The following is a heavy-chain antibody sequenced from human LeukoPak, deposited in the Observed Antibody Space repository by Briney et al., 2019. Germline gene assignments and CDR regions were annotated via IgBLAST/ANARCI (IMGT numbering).Heavy chain of an antibody. D-gene: IGHD3-22*01. J-gene: IGHJ5*02. CDR1: GASISDYY. Sequence: SETLSLTCSISGASISDYYYNWPRQPPGKGLEWIGYVYYTGITNFNPSLKSRVTMSVDTSKNQFSLKMSSVTAADTAVYYCARVLLSSGYSTWGQGTLVTVSS. CDR2: VYYTGIT. V-gene: IGHV4-59*01. CDR3: ARVLLSSGYST.